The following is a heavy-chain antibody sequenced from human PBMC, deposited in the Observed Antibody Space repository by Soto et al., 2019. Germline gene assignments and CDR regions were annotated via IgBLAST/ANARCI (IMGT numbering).Heavy chain of an antibody. CDR1: VYSFRCYA. V-gene: IGHV1-2*02. CDR2: INPKSGGT. CDR3: ARGEAVAGNVAEVDP. D-gene: IGHD6-19*01. Sequence: TSVAVSCQPLVYSFRCYAMHCVRPAPEQGLEWMGWINPKSGGTKYAQKFHGRVTMTRDTSISTAYMELSSLRSEDTAVHYCARGEAVAGNVAEVDPWGQGTLVTFSS. J-gene: IGHJ5*02.